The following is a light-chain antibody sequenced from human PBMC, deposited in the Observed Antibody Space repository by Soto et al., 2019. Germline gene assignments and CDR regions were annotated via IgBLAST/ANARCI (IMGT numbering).Light chain of an antibody. CDR1: QSVNNN. CDR3: QQYNNLPPDT. Sequence: EIILTQSPASLSVSPGERATLSCRASQSVNNNFAWYQQKPGQAPRLLIYVASTRATGIPGRFRGSGSGTEFTLTITSLQSEDFAVYCCQQYNNLPPDTFGQGTQREIK. CDR2: VAS. V-gene: IGKV3-15*01. J-gene: IGKJ2*01.